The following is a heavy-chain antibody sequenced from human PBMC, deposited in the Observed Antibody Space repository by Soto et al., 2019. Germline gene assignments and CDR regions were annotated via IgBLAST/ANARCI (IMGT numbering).Heavy chain of an antibody. CDR2: INPSGGST. CDR1: GYTFTSYY. J-gene: IGHJ6*02. V-gene: IGHV1-46*01. CDR3: ARDPSYYGMDV. Sequence: ASVKVSCKASGYTFTSYYMHWVRQAPGQGLEWMGIINPSGGSTSYAQKFQGRVTMTRDTSASTAYMELSSLRSEDTAVYYCARDPSYYGMDVWGQGTTVTVSS.